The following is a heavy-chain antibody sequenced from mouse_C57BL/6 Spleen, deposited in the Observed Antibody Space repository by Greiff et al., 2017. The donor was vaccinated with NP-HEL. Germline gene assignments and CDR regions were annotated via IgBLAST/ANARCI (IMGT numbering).Heavy chain of an antibody. Sequence: VQLQQSGAELVKPGASVKISCKASGYAFSSYWMNWVKQRPGKGLEWIGQIYPGDGDTNYNGKFKGKATLTADNTSSTAYMQLSSLTSKDSAVYVCARRGLAYYAMDYWGQGTSVTVSS. V-gene: IGHV1-80*01. CDR2: IYPGDGDT. CDR1: GYAFSSYW. CDR3: ARRGLAYYAMDY. D-gene: IGHD2-4*01. J-gene: IGHJ4*01.